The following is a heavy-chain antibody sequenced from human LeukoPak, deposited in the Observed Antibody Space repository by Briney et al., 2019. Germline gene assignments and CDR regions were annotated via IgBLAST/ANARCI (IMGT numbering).Heavy chain of an antibody. V-gene: IGHV3-11*01. CDR1: GFTFSSYA. CDR3: AREFSSSWYEYYFDY. D-gene: IGHD6-13*01. CDR2: ISSSGSTI. Sequence: GGSLRLSCGASGFTFSSYAMSWIRQAPGKGLEWVSYISSSGSTIYYADSVKGRFTISRDNAKNSLYLQMNSLRAEDTAVYYCAREFSSSWYEYYFDYWGQGTLVTVSS. J-gene: IGHJ4*02.